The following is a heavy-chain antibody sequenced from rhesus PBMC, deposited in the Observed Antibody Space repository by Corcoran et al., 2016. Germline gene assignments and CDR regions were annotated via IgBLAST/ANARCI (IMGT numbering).Heavy chain of an antibody. CDR1: GGSISSNY. CDR2: ISGSCGST. V-gene: IGHV4-173*01. D-gene: IGHD6-25*01. Sequence: QLQLQESGPGLVKPSETLSLTCAVSGGSISSNYWNWIRQSPGKGLEWIGRISGSCGSTDYNPSRKSRGTISTDTSNNQFSLKVSSVTAADTAVYYCVREGRQLRWYFDLWGPGTPITISS. CDR3: VREGRQLRWYFDL. J-gene: IGHJ2*01.